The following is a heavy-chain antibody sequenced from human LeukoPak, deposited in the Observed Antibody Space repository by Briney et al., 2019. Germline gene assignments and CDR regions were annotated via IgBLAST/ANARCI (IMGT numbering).Heavy chain of an antibody. J-gene: IGHJ4*02. CDR1: GGTFSSYA. Sequence: ASVKVSCKTSGGTFSSYAISWVRQAPGQGLEWMGGFVPLFATTTYAQKFQGRVTITADESSRTAYMDLSSLRSEDTAVYYCTRGYAIGLRIQDSDFWGQGTLVTVSS. D-gene: IGHD2-8*01. CDR2: FVPLFATT. CDR3: TRGYAIGLRIQDSDF. V-gene: IGHV1-69*13.